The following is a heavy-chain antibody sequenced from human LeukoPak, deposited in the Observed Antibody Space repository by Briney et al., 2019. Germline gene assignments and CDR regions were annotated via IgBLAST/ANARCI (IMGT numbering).Heavy chain of an antibody. V-gene: IGHV4-59*08. J-gene: IGHJ4*02. CDR3: AVVGATAGVDY. Sequence: SGTLSLTCTVSGGSISSYYWSWIRQPPGKGLEWIGYIYYSGSTNYNPSLKSRVTISVDTSKNQFSLKLSSVTAADTAVYYCAVVGATAGVDYWGQGTLVTVSS. CDR2: IYYSGST. CDR1: GGSISSYY. D-gene: IGHD1-26*01.